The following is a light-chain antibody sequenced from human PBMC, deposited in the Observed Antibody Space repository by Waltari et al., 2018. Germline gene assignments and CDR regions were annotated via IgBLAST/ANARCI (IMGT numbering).Light chain of an antibody. J-gene: IGLJ2*01. Sequence: QSALTQPASVSGSPGQSITISYTGTSSDIGTYDFVSWYQQPTGKAPKLIIFDVIRRPSGVAYRFSGSKSGNTASLTISGLQTEDEADYYCASYTSSNTLLFGGGTTLTIL. CDR3: ASYTSSNTLL. CDR2: DVI. V-gene: IGLV2-14*01. CDR1: SSDIGTYDF.